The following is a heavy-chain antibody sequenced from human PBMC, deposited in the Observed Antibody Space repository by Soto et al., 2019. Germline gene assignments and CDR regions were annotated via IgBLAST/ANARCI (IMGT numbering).Heavy chain of an antibody. V-gene: IGHV1-3*01. CDR1: GYTFTSYA. D-gene: IGHD3-10*01. J-gene: IGHJ4*02. Sequence: QVQLVQSGAEVKKPGASVKVSCKASGYTFTSYAMHWVRQAPGQRLEWMGWINAGNGNTKYSQKFQGRVTITRDTSASTAYMELSSLRSEDTAVYYCARARGGVRGVIDYWGQGTLVTVSS. CDR2: INAGNGNT. CDR3: ARARGGVRGVIDY.